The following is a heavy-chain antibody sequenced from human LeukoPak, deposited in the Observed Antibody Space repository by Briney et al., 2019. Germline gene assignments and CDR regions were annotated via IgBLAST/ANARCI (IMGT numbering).Heavy chain of an antibody. CDR3: AKNRQWLVRYYYYYGMDV. V-gene: IGHV3-30*18. J-gene: IGHJ6*02. CDR1: GFTFSSYG. D-gene: IGHD6-19*01. Sequence: GRSLRLSCAASGFTFSSYGMHWVRQAPGKGLEWVAVISYDGSNKYYADSVKGRFTISRDNSKNTLYLQMNSLRAEDTAVYYCAKNRQWLVRYYYYYGMDVWGQGTTVTVSS. CDR2: ISYDGSNK.